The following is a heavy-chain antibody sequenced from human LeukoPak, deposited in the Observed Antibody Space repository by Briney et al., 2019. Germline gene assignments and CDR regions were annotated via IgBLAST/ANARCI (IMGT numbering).Heavy chain of an antibody. V-gene: IGHV3-11*01. D-gene: IGHD6-19*01. CDR3: ARGSGWYRFDY. CDR1: GFTFSDYY. J-gene: IGHJ4*02. Sequence: PGGSLRLSCAASGFTFSDYYMSWIRQAPGKGLEWVSVKGRFTISRDNAKNSLYLQMNSLRAEDTAVYYCARGSGWYRFDYWGQGTLVTVSS.